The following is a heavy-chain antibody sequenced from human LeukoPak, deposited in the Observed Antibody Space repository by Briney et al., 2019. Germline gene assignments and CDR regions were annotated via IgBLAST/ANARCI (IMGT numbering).Heavy chain of an antibody. V-gene: IGHV3-21*01. CDR1: GFSFSNYA. J-gene: IGHJ4*02. CDR3: ARDYYYDSSGYSAY. CDR2: ISNSRNYM. Sequence: GGSLRLSCAASGFSFSNYAMNWVRQAPGKGLECVSSISNSRNYMYYADSVKGRFTISRDNAKNSLYLQMNSLGAEDTAVYYCARDYYYDSSGYSAYWGQGTLVTVSS. D-gene: IGHD3-22*01.